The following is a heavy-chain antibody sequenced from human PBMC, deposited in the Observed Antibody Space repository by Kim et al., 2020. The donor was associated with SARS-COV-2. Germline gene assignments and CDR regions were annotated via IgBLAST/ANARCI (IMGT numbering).Heavy chain of an antibody. Sequence: EDAASVKGSFTSERDESKNSLYVQMNSLETEDAAVYYCTRAAGSKTGMDVWGQGTTVTVSS. CDR3: TRAAGSKTGMDV. D-gene: IGHD2-2*01. V-gene: IGHV3-72*01. J-gene: IGHJ6*02.